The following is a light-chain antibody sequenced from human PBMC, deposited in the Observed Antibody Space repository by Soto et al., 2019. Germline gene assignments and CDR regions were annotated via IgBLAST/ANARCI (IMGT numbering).Light chain of an antibody. CDR2: EGT. Sequence: QSVLTQPASVSGSPGQSITIPCTGTRSDVGSYKLVSWYQQHPGKAPKLIIYEGTKRPSGVSSRFSGSQSGNTASLTISGLQDEDEADYYCSYNEGSNNYVFGSGTKLTV. CDR3: SYNEGSNNYV. V-gene: IGLV2-23*01. J-gene: IGLJ1*01. CDR1: RSDVGSYKL.